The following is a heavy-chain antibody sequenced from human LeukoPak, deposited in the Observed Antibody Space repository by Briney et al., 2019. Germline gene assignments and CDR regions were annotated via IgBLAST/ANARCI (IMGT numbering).Heavy chain of an antibody. CDR1: GYTFTSYG. CDR2: ISAYNGNT. J-gene: IGHJ3*02. CDR3: ARDWVEQQPFDAFDI. Sequence: ASVKVSCKASGYTFTSYGISWVRQAPGQGLEWMGWISAYNGNTNYAQKLQGRVTMTTDTSTSTAYMELRSLRSDDTAVYYCARDWVEQQPFDAFDIWGQGTMVTVSS. V-gene: IGHV1-18*01. D-gene: IGHD6-13*01.